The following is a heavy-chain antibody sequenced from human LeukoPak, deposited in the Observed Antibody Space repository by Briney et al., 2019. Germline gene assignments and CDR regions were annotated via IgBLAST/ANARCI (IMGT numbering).Heavy chain of an antibody. Sequence: GGSLRLSCAASGFTFSSYSMNWVRQAPGKGLEWVSSISSSSSYIYYADSVKGRFTISRDNAKNSLYLQMNSLRAEDTAVYYCARPGPEIQLWLGEGGYWGQGTLVTVSS. CDR3: ARPGPEIQLWLGEGGY. CDR1: GFTFSSYS. D-gene: IGHD5-18*01. J-gene: IGHJ4*02. V-gene: IGHV3-21*01. CDR2: ISSSSSYI.